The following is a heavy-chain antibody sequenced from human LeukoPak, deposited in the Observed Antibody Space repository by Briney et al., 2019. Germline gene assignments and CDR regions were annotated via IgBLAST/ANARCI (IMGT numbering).Heavy chain of an antibody. CDR2: IYYSGST. J-gene: IGHJ4*02. Sequence: SETLSLTCTVSGGSISSGGYYWSWIRQHPGKGLEWIGYIYYSGSTYYNPSLKSRVTISVDTSKNQFSLKLSSVTAADTAVYYCAKPGSGSIEVWGQGTLVTVSS. V-gene: IGHV4-31*03. CDR3: AKPGSGSIEV. D-gene: IGHD1-26*01. CDR1: GGSISSGGYY.